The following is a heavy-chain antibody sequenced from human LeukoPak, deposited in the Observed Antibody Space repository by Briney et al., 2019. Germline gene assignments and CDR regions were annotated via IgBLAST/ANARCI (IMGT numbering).Heavy chain of an antibody. D-gene: IGHD5-18*01. V-gene: IGHV3-66*01. Sequence: AGGSLRLSCAASGFTVSSNYMSWVRQAQGKGLEWVSVIYSGGTTYYADSVKGRFTISRDNSKNTLHLQMNSLRAEDTAVYYCARDQYSYAHAAHWGQGTLVTVSS. J-gene: IGHJ4*02. CDR1: GFTVSSNY. CDR2: IYSGGTT. CDR3: ARDQYSYAHAAH.